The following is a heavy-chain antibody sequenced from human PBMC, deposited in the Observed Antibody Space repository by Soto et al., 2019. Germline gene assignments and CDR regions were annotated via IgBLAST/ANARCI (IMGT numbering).Heavy chain of an antibody. J-gene: IGHJ3*02. CDR2: IIPIFGTA. CDR3: ARDRTDSSSWGAFDI. D-gene: IGHD6-13*01. CDR1: GGTFSSYA. Sequence: QVQLVQSGAEVKKPGSSVKVSCKASGGTFSSYAINWVRQAPVNGLEWMGGIIPIFGTANYAQKFQGRVTITEQKSTSTAYMELSSLRSEDTAVYYCARDRTDSSSWGAFDIWVQGTIVTVSA. V-gene: IGHV1-69*06.